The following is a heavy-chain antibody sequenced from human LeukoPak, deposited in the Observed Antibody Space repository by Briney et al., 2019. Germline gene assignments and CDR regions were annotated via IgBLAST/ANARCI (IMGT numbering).Heavy chain of an antibody. CDR3: ASLEGGPSDGR. CDR2: IYSGGTT. D-gene: IGHD3-3*01. J-gene: IGHJ4*02. CDR1: GFPVRSRY. Sequence: GGSLRLSCEVSGFPVRSRYMTWVRQPPGKGLECVAVIYSGGTTYHIDSVKGRFTISRDISKSTMYLEMYNLRVEDTAIYYCASLEGGPSDGRWGQGTLVTASS. V-gene: IGHV3-53*01.